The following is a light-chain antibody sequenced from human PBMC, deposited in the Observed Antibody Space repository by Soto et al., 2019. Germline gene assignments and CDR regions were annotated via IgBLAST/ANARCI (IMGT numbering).Light chain of an antibody. V-gene: IGKV3-15*01. CDR1: QTVNSN. CDR3: QQYNTLNT. J-gene: IGKJ2*01. Sequence: EIAMTQSPATLSVSPGQRATLSCRASQTVNSNLAWYQQKPGHAPSLLMYNVSTRATGFPARFSGSGSGTEFTLTISILQSEDSAIYYCQQYNTLNTFGQGTKLEIK. CDR2: NVS.